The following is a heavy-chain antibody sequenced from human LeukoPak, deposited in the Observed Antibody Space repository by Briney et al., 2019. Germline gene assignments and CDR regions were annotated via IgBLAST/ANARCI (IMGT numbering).Heavy chain of an antibody. Sequence: GGSLRLSCAASGFTFSTYGMSWVRQAPGKGLEWVSGISGSGGSTYYADSVKGRFTISRDNSKNTLYLQINSLRAEDTAVYYCASGVILIYWGQGTMVTVSS. CDR2: ISGSGGST. V-gene: IGHV3-23*01. J-gene: IGHJ4*02. D-gene: IGHD2/OR15-2a*01. CDR3: ASGVILIY. CDR1: GFTFSTYG.